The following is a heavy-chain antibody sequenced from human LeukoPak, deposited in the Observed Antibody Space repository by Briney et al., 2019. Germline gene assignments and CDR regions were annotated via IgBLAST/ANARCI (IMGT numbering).Heavy chain of an antibody. J-gene: IGHJ4*02. Sequence: GGSLRLSCAASGFTFSSYGMHWVRQAPGKGLEWVAVISYDGSNKYYADSVKGRFTISRDNSKNTLYLQMNSLRAEDTAVYYCARDADVLLWFGELDYWGQGTLVTVSS. CDR3: ARDADVLLWFGELDY. V-gene: IGHV3-30*03. CDR1: GFTFSSYG. CDR2: ISYDGSNK. D-gene: IGHD3-10*01.